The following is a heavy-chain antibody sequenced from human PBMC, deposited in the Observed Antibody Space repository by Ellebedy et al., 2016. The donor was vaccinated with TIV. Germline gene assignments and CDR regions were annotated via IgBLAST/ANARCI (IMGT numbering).Heavy chain of an antibody. J-gene: IGHJ2*01. CDR1: GFTFSSYT. CDR2: ISTSSSYI. Sequence: PGGSLRLSCAASGFTFSSYTMNWVRQAPGKGLEWVSSISTSSSYIYYAGSVKGRFTISRDNAKDSLYLQMNSLRAEDTAVYYCARKVPAPTTVPPNWYFDLWGRGTLVTVSS. D-gene: IGHD4-17*01. CDR3: ARKVPAPTTVPPNWYFDL. V-gene: IGHV3-21*01.